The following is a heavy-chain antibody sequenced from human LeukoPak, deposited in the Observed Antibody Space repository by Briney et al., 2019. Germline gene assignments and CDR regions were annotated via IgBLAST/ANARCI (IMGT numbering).Heavy chain of an antibody. D-gene: IGHD5-18*01. J-gene: IGHJ3*02. CDR1: GRSISSYY. V-gene: IGHV4-59*01. CDR2: IYYSGST. Sequence: SETLSLTCTVSGRSISSYYWSWIRQPPGKGLVWLGYIYYSGSTNYNPSLKSRVTISVDTSKNQFSQKLSSVTAAGTAVYYCARVGWIQLWLDSFDIGGQGTMVTVSS. CDR3: ARVGWIQLWLDSFDI.